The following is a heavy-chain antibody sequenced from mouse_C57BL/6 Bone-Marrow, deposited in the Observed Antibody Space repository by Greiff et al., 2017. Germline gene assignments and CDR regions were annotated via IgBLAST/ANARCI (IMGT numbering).Heavy chain of an antibody. CDR1: GFNIKDDY. V-gene: IGHV14-4*01. CDR2: IDPANGDT. J-gene: IGHJ2*01. CDR3: TTIYYGASY. Sequence: VQLQQSGAELVRPGASVKLSCTASGFNIKDDYMHWVKQRPEQGLEWIGRIDPANGDTEYASKFQGKATITADTSSNTAYLQLSSLTSEDTAVYYCTTIYYGASYWGQGTTLTVSS. D-gene: IGHD1-1*01.